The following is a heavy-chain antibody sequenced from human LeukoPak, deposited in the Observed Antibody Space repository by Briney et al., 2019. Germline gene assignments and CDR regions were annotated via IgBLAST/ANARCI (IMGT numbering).Heavy chain of an antibody. Sequence: GGSLRLSCEASGFTFSDYYMSWIRQAPGKGLEWISYISNNGRSIYYADSVKGRFTISRDNSKNTLYLQMNSLRAEDTAVYYCAKDRVRDWGYYFDYWGQGTLVTVSS. CDR1: GFTFSDYY. V-gene: IGHV3-11*04. CDR3: AKDRVRDWGYYFDY. D-gene: IGHD3-16*01. J-gene: IGHJ4*02. CDR2: ISNNGRSI.